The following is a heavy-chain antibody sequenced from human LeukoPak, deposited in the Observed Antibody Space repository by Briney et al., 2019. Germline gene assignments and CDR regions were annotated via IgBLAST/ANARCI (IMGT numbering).Heavy chain of an antibody. CDR3: AKVLAAAAHGEDY. CDR1: GFTFSSYA. D-gene: IGHD6-13*01. J-gene: IGHJ4*02. V-gene: IGHV3-23*01. CDR2: ISGSGAST. Sequence: PGGSLRLSCAPSGFTFSSYAISSVRHDPGEGLGWVSAISGSGASTYYADSVKGRFTISRDNSKNTLYLQMNSLRAEDTAVYYCAKVLAAAAHGEDYSGEGTLVTASS.